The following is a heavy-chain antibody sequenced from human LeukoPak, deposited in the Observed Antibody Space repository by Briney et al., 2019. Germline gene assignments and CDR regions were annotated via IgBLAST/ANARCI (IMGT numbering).Heavy chain of an antibody. CDR1: DSSFSSHG. Sequence: GGSLRLSCAAPDSSFSSHGMHWVRQAPGRGLEWVAGISVNGDTFHINSVRGRFTISRENAKNSLYLQMNSLGVEDTALYYCARNWGNLYFDLWGRGTLVTVSS. D-gene: IGHD3-16*01. V-gene: IGHV3-13*01. J-gene: IGHJ2*01. CDR3: ARNWGNLYFDL. CDR2: ISVNGDT.